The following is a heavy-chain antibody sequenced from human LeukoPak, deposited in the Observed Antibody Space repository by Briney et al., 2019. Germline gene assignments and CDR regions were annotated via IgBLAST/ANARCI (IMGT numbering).Heavy chain of an antibody. CDR3: AREYPQGVVRGMSSAFDI. J-gene: IGHJ3*02. Sequence: ASVRVSCKASGDTLTTHPISWVRHAPGQGPEWMGRITPIFNKADYTPNFQGRVSFTVDRSTSTAYMEVHSLRSEDTAMYYCAREYPQGVVRGMSSAFDIWGQGTMVTVTS. CDR1: GDTLTTHP. V-gene: IGHV1-69*04. D-gene: IGHD3-10*02. CDR2: ITPIFNKA.